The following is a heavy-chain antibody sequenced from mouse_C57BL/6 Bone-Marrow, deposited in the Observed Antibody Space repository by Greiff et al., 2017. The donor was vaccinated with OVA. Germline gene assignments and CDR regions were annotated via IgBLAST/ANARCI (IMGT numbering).Heavy chain of an antibody. CDR2: IYPGDGDT. Sequence: QVQLQQSGPELVKPGASVKISCKASGYAFSSSWMNWVKQRPGKGLEWIGRIYPGDGDTNYNGKFKGKATLTADKSSSTAYMQLSSLTSEDSAVYCCARGTEYAYYFDYWGQGTTLTVSS. D-gene: IGHD5-1*01. CDR3: ARGTEYAYYFDY. J-gene: IGHJ2*01. CDR1: GYAFSSSW. V-gene: IGHV1-82*01.